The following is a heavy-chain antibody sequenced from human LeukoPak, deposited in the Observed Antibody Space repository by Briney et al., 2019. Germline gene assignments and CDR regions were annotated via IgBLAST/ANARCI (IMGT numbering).Heavy chain of an antibody. D-gene: IGHD3-10*01. J-gene: IGHJ3*01. Sequence: SETLSLTCTVSGGSISSYYWSWIRQPPGKGLEWIAYTHYSGHTDYNPSLKGRLTISVDTTKNQFSLKLTSMTAADTAVYYCARQRGSVGAFEVWGQGTIVTVSS. V-gene: IGHV4-59*08. CDR3: ARQRGSVGAFEV. CDR1: GGSISSYY. CDR2: THYSGHT.